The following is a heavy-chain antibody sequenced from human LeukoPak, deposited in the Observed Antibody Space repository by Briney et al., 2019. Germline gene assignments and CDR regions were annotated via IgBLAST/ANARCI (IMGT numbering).Heavy chain of an antibody. J-gene: IGHJ4*02. CDR1: GFTFSSYA. CDR3: ARDPWGGIYSSSSWPDY. CDR2: ISYDGSNK. V-gene: IGHV3-30-3*01. D-gene: IGHD6-6*01. Sequence: PGRSLRLSCAASGFTFSSYAMHWVRQAPGKGLEWVAVISYDGSNKYYADSVKGRFTISRDNSKKTLYLQMNSLRAEDTAVYYLARDPWGGIYSSSSWPDYWGQGTLVTVSS.